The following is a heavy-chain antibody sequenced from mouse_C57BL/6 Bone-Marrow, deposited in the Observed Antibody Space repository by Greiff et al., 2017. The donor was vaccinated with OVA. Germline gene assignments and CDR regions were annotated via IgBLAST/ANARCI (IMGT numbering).Heavy chain of an antibody. CDR2: IYPGDGDT. Sequence: VKLQESGAELVKPEASVKISCKASGYAFSNYWMNWVKQRPGKGIEWIGQIYPGDGDTNYNGKFKGKATLTADKSSSTAYMHLSSLTSEDSAVYFCARGAYWGQGTLVTVSA. V-gene: IGHV1-80*01. CDR1: GYAFSNYW. J-gene: IGHJ3*01. CDR3: ARGAY.